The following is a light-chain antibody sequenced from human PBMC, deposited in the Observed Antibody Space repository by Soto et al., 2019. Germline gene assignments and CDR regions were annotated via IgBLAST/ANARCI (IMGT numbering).Light chain of an antibody. CDR2: DAS. J-gene: IGKJ1*01. Sequence: DIQMTQSPSAMSASVGDRVTNTCRASQGISNYLTWFQQKPGKVPKRLIYDASNLESGVPSRFSGSGSGTEFTLTISSLQPEDFGIYYCQQYENYWTFGQGTKVDIK. CDR3: QQYENYWT. V-gene: IGKV1-17*03. CDR1: QGISNY.